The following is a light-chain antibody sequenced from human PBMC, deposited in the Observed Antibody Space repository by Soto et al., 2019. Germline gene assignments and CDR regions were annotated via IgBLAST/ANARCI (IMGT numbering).Light chain of an antibody. J-gene: IGLJ1*01. CDR1: SSDVGSYNL. Sequence: QSALTQPASVSGSPGQSITISCTGTSSDVGSYNLVSWYQQHPGKAPKLMIYEGSKRPSGVSNRFSGSKSDNTAYLTISGLQAEDEADYYFCSYAGSSTHYVFGTGTNLTVL. CDR3: CSYAGSSTHYV. V-gene: IGLV2-23*01. CDR2: EGS.